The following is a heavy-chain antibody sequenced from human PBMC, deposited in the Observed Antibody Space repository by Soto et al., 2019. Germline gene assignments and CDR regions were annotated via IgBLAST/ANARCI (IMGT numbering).Heavy chain of an antibody. D-gene: IGHD6-19*01. CDR3: ARDFGQWLVPRGMDV. CDR2: IYYSGST. Sequence: QVQLQESGPGLVKPSQTLSLTCTVSGGSISSGDYYWSWIRQPPGKGLEWIGYIYYSGSTYYNPSLSSRVTIAVDTSKNQFSLKLSSVTAADRAVYYCARDFGQWLVPRGMDVWGQGTTVTVSS. CDR1: GGSISSGDYY. V-gene: IGHV4-30-4*01. J-gene: IGHJ6*02.